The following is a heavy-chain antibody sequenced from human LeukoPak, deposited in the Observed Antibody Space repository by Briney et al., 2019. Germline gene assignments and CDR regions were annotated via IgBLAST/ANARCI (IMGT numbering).Heavy chain of an antibody. CDR1: GYSITSSYY. CDR2: IYHSGST. Sequence: KPSETLSLTCTVSGYSITSSYYWGWIRQPPGKGLEWIGSIYHSGSTYYNPSLKSRVTISVDTSKNQFSLKLTSVTAADTAVYYCARSIAVAGNDAFDIWGRGTMVTVSS. CDR3: ARSIAVAGNDAFDI. J-gene: IGHJ3*02. D-gene: IGHD6-19*01. V-gene: IGHV4-38-2*02.